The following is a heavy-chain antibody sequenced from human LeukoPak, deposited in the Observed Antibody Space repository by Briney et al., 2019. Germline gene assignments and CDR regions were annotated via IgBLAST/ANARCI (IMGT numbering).Heavy chain of an antibody. CDR2: INTNGGNT. Sequence: GGSLRLSCEASGFTFSRYWMHWVRQAPGKGLVWVSRINTNGGNTTYVDSVKGRFTISRDNTKNTLYLQMNNLRAEDTGVYYCWSLGYCSGGNCYTVDYWGHGTLVTVSS. V-gene: IGHV3-74*01. J-gene: IGHJ4*01. D-gene: IGHD2-15*01. CDR3: WSLGYCSGGNCYTVDY. CDR1: GFTFSRYW.